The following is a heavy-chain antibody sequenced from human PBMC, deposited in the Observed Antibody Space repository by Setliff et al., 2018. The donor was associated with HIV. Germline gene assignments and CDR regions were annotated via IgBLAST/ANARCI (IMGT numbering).Heavy chain of an antibody. CDR3: ARPRVADYFDSTGYYLPYAFDI. J-gene: IGHJ3*02. D-gene: IGHD3-22*01. V-gene: IGHV5-51*01. CDR1: GYSFTSYW. Sequence: PGESLKISCQGSGYSFTSYWIGWVRHMPGKGLEWMGIIYPGDSDTRYSPSFQGQVTISADKSLSTAYLQWTSLKASDTAMFYRARPRVADYFDSTGYYLPYAFDIWGQGTMGTVSS. CDR2: IYPGDSDT.